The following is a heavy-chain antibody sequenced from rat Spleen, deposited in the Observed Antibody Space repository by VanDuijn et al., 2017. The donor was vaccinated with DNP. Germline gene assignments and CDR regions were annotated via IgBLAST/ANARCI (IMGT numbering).Heavy chain of an antibody. D-gene: IGHD1-11*01. V-gene: IGHV5-29*01. J-gene: IGHJ2*01. Sequence: EVQLVESGGGLLQPGRSLKLSCAASGFTFSSYDMAWVRQAPSKGLEWVATIIYDGSHTFYRDSVQGRFTISRDNAKTTLYLQMDSLRSDDTATYYCVTRGMYGGYDHWGQGVMVTVSS. CDR1: GFTFSSYD. CDR2: IIYDGSHT. CDR3: VTRGMYGGYDH.